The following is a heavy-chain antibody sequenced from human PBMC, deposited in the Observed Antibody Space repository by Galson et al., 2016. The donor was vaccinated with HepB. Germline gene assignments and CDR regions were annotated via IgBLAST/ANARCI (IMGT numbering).Heavy chain of an antibody. CDR3: ARMSVPGGGYHYEPLVSLWYFDL. CDR2: VNNYNGNT. D-gene: IGHD3-22*01. Sequence: SVKVSCKASGGTFTDYIISWVRQAPGQGLEWMGWVNNYNGNTNYAQKFQGRVTMTTDTSTTNASMELRSLRSDDTALYYGARMSVPGGGYHYEPLVSLWYFDLWGRGTRVTVSS. V-gene: IGHV1-18*01. CDR1: GGTFTDYI. J-gene: IGHJ2*01.